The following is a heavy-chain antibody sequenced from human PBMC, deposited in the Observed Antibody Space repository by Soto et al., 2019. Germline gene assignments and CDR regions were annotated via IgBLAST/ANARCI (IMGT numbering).Heavy chain of an antibody. Sequence: EVQVVESGGGLVKPGGSLRLSCAASGFTFSSYSMSWVRQAPGKGLEWVSSITSSSNYIHYTDSVQGRFTISRDHAKSSLYLQMNSLRAEDTALYYCARDTNFYASGSGVDYWGQGTLVTVSS. CDR3: ARDTNFYASGSGVDY. CDR2: ITSSSNYI. D-gene: IGHD3-10*01. CDR1: GFTFSSYS. V-gene: IGHV3-21*01. J-gene: IGHJ4*02.